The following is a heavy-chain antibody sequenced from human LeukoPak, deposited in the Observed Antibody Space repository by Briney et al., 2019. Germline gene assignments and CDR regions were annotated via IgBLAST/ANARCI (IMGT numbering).Heavy chain of an antibody. CDR2: INQEASRT. Sequence: GGSLRLSCAASGFTFRSYWMSWVRQAPGKGLEWLGHINQEASRTDHADSVKGRFTISRDNTRNLLFLHMSSLRAEDTAVYYCAKYLSRAFDSWGQGSLVSVSS. D-gene: IGHD2/OR15-2a*01. CDR3: AKYLSRAFDS. V-gene: IGHV3-7*01. J-gene: IGHJ4*02. CDR1: GFTFRSYW.